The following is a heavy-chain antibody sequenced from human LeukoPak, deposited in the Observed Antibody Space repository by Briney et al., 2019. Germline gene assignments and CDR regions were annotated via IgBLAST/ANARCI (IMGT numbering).Heavy chain of an antibody. CDR1: GFTFSSYG. D-gene: IGHD4-17*01. CDR2: ISYDGSNK. J-gene: IGHJ4*02. Sequence: GGSLRLSCAASGFTFSSYGMHWVRQAPGKGLEWVAVISYDGSNKYYADSVKGRFTISRDNSKNTLHLQMNSLRAEDTAVYYCAKDEGNTVTSYYFDYWGQGTLVTVSS. V-gene: IGHV3-30*18. CDR3: AKDEGNTVTSYYFDY.